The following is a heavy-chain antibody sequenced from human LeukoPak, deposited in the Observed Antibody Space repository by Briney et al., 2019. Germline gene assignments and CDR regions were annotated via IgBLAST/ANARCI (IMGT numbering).Heavy chain of an antibody. J-gene: IGHJ4*02. V-gene: IGHV4-34*03. CDR2: INHSGST. Sequence: SETLSLTCAVYGGSFSGYYWSWIRQPPGEGLEWIGEINHSGSTNYNPSLKSRVTISVDTSKNQFSLQLSSVTAADTAVYYCRGVRFGELFDYWGQGTLVTVSS. CDR1: GGSFSGYY. CDR3: RGVRFGELFDY. D-gene: IGHD3-10*01.